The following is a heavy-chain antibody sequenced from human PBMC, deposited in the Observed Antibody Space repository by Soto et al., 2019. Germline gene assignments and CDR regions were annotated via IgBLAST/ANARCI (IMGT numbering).Heavy chain of an antibody. Sequence: GGPLRSAGSAPGFPFSVYAMAWVRQAPGKWLEWVSTIADTIVTSYYADSVKGRFTLSRDISTNTLHLQMNSLRVDDTAVYYCAKAQWLLVGDYFDSWGQGTLVTVSS. D-gene: IGHD3-22*01. V-gene: IGHV3-23*01. CDR1: GFPFSVYA. J-gene: IGHJ4*02. CDR2: IADTIVTS. CDR3: AKAQWLLVGDYFDS.